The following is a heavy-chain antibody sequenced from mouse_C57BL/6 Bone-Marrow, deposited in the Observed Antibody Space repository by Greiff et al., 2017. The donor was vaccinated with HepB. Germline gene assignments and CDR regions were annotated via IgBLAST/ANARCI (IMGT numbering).Heavy chain of an antibody. CDR2: IYPGSGST. V-gene: IGHV1-55*01. Sequence: VQLQQPGAELVKPGASVKMSCKASGYTFTSYWITWVKQRPGQGLEWIGDIYPGSGSTNYNEKFKSKATLTVDTSSSTAYMQLSSLTSEDSAVYYCAREGLYYGSSYGYWYFDVWGTGTTLTVSS. J-gene: IGHJ1*03. D-gene: IGHD1-1*01. CDR3: AREGLYYGSSYGYWYFDV. CDR1: GYTFTSYW.